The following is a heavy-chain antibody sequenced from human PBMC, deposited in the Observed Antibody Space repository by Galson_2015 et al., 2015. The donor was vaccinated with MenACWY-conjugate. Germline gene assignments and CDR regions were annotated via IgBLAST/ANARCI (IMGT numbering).Heavy chain of an antibody. V-gene: IGHV3-48*01. Sequence: SLRLSCAVSGFTLSGYAMNWLRQAPGKGLEWVSYLSSSSSRRQYADSVKGRFTISRDNAMNSVYLQMNGLRAEDTAVYYCARDSSYGARLYYYLDHWGQGTLVTVSS. J-gene: IGHJ4*02. CDR1: GFTLSGYA. CDR3: ARDSSYGARLYYYLDH. CDR2: LSSSSSRR. D-gene: IGHD4/OR15-4a*01.